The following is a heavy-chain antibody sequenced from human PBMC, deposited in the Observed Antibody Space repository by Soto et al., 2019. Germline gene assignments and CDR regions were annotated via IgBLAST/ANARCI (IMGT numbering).Heavy chain of an antibody. J-gene: IGHJ4*02. CDR2: INHDGSKT. D-gene: IGHD6-13*01. CDR3: VREPWGFSGTWYDY. V-gene: IGHV3-74*01. Sequence: PGGSLRLSCAASKFSFSNYWMHWVRQVPGKGPAWVSRINHDGSKTEYADSVKGRFTISRDNTNNTLYLQMDSLRAEDTAMYYCVREPWGFSGTWYDYWGQGTLVTVSS. CDR1: KFSFSNYW.